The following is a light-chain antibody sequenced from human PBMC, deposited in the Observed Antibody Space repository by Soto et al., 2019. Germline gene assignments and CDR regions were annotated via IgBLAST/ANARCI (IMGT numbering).Light chain of an antibody. CDR2: DDS. V-gene: IGLV3-21*02. J-gene: IGLJ2*01. CDR3: QVWDTSSVQPVV. CDR1: NIGSKS. Sequence: SYELTQPPSVSVAPGQTARVTCGGSNIGSKSAHWYQQKAGQAPVVVVYDDSDRPSGIPERFSGSKSGNTATLTISRVEAGDEADYYCQVWDTSSVQPVVFGGGTKLTVL.